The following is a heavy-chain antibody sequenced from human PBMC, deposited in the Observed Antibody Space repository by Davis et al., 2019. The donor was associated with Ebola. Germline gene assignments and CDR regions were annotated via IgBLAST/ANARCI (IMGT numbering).Heavy chain of an antibody. CDR3: ARGLRRCSGGSCPIVFAY. Sequence: GESLKISCAASGFTFSSYAMHWVRQAPGKGLEWVAVISYDGSNKYYADSVKGRFTISRDNSKNTLYLQMNSLRAEDTAVYYCARGLRRCSGGSCPIVFAYWGQGTLVTVSS. J-gene: IGHJ4*02. CDR2: ISYDGSNK. V-gene: IGHV3-30*04. CDR1: GFTFSSYA. D-gene: IGHD2-15*01.